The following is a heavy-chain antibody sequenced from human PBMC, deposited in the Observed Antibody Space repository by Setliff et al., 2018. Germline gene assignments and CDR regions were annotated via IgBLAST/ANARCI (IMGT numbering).Heavy chain of an antibody. CDR3: ARFDTAMVTGVDY. J-gene: IGHJ4*02. CDR1: GGSVSSGSYY. V-gene: IGHV4-61*01. D-gene: IGHD5-18*01. Sequence: SETLSLTCTVSGGSVSSGSYYWSWIRQPPGKGLEWIGYIYYSGSTNYNPSLKSRVTISVDTSKNQFSLKLSSVIAADTAVYYCARFDTAMVTGVDYWGQGTLVAVSS. CDR2: IYYSGST.